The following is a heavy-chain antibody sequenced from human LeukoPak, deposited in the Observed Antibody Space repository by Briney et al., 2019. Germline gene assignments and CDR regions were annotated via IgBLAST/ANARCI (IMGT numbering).Heavy chain of an antibody. CDR2: IIPIIGTA. Sequence: SVKVSCKASGGTFSSYAISWVRQAPGQGLEWMGRIIPIIGTANYAQKFQGRVTIAADKSTSTAYMELSSLRSEDTAVYYCARGHRGYSYGYRYYYYMDVWGKGTTVTVSS. CDR1: GGTFSSYA. CDR3: ARGHRGYSYGYRYYYYMDV. J-gene: IGHJ6*03. D-gene: IGHD5-18*01. V-gene: IGHV1-69*04.